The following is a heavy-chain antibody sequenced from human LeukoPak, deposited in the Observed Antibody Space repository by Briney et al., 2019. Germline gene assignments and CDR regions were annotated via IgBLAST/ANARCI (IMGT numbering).Heavy chain of an antibody. CDR3: ARAASCGGDCSSSYLQH. Sequence: GGSLRLSCAASGFTFSSHWMHWVRQAPGKGLVWVSRINTDGSSTSYADSVRGRFNISRDNAKNTLYLQMNSLRAEDMAVYYCARAASCGGDCSSSYLQHWGQGTLVTVSS. CDR1: GFTFSSHW. J-gene: IGHJ1*01. D-gene: IGHD2-21*02. CDR2: INTDGSST. V-gene: IGHV3-74*01.